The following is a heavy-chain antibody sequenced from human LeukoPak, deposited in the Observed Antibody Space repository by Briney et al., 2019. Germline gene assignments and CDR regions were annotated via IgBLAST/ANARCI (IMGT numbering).Heavy chain of an antibody. J-gene: IGHJ4*02. CDR1: GYTFTGYY. CDR2: INPNSGGT. CDR3: ARRGGLLDDYGPFFDY. Sequence: GASVKVSCKASGYTFTGYYIHRVRQAPGQGLEWMGWINPNSGGTNFAQKFQGRVTMTRDTSISAAYMELSWLRSDDTAVYYCARRGGLLDDYGPFFDYWGQGTLVTVSS. D-gene: IGHD3-16*01. V-gene: IGHV1-2*02.